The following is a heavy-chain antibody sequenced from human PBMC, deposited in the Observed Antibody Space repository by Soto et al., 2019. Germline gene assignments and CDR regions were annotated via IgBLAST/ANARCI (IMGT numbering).Heavy chain of an antibody. CDR1: GGSISSGGYY. D-gene: IGHD4-17*01. J-gene: IGHJ4*02. V-gene: IGHV4-31*03. Sequence: QVQLQESGPGLVKPSQTLSLTCIVSGGSISSGGYYWNWIRQHPGKGLEWIGYIYYSGNTYYNPSLKSRVTISLDTSKNQFSLKLSSVTAADTAMYYCARDYGGDYWTSFDYWGQGTLVTVSS. CDR2: IYYSGNT. CDR3: ARDYGGDYWTSFDY.